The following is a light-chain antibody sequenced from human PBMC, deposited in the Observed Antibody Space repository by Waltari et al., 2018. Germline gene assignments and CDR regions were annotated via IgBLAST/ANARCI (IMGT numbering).Light chain of an antibody. CDR1: SSNIGAGYD. Sequence: QSVLTQPPSVSGAPGQRVTISCTGSSSNIGAGYDVHWYQLLPGTAPKLLIYGNNNRPSGVPDRFSGSKSGTSASLAITGLQAEDETDYYCQSYDSSLSGNVVFGGGTKLTVI. CDR3: QSYDSSLSGNVV. J-gene: IGLJ2*01. V-gene: IGLV1-40*01. CDR2: GNN.